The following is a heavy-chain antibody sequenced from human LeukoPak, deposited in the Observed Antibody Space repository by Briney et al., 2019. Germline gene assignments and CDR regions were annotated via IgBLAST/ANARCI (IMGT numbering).Heavy chain of an antibody. CDR2: ISGSGTTA. CDR1: GFTFSSYT. Sequence: QTGGSLRLSCAASGFTFSSYTMNWVRQAPGKGLEWVSTISGSGTTAYYADSVKGRFTFSRDNSKSTLYLQMNSLRAEDTAIYYCAKTRLPAAFSYFDSWGQGTLVTVSS. V-gene: IGHV3-23*01. D-gene: IGHD2-2*01. J-gene: IGHJ4*02. CDR3: AKTRLPAAFSYFDS.